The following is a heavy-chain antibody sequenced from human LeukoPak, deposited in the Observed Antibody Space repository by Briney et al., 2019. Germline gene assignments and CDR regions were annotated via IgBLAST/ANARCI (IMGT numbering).Heavy chain of an antibody. V-gene: IGHV3-49*04. J-gene: IGHJ4*02. D-gene: IGHD3-16*01. CDR1: GFTFGDYA. Sequence: GGSLRLSCTASGFTFGDYAMSWVRQAPGKGLEWVGFIRSKVYGGTTEYAASVKGRFTISRDDSKSIAYLQMNSLKTEDTAVYYCTREGRGSDAFDYWGQGTLVTVSS. CDR3: TREGRGSDAFDY. CDR2: IRSKVYGGTT.